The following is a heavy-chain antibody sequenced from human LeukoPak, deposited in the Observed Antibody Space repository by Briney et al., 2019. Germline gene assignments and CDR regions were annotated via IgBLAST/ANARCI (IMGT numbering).Heavy chain of an antibody. V-gene: IGHV3-53*01. CDR3: ASGSGSYRTPYYYMDV. CDR2: IYSGGST. D-gene: IGHD3-10*01. J-gene: IGHJ6*03. CDR1: GFTVSSNY. Sequence: GGSLRLSCAASGFTVSSNYMSWVRQAPGKGLEWVSVIYSGGSTYYADSVKGRFTISRDNSKNTLYLQMNSLGAEDTAVYYCASGSGSYRTPYYYMDVWGTGTTVTVSS.